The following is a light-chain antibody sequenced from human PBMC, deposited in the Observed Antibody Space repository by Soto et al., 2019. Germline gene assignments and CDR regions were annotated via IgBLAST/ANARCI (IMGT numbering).Light chain of an antibody. CDR2: DAS. V-gene: IGKV3-11*01. CDR1: QSVSSY. CDR3: QERSNWPPLT. J-gene: IGKJ4*01. Sequence: EIVLTQSPATLSLSPGERATLSCRASQSVSSYLAWYQQKHGQAPRLLIYDASNRATGIPARFSGSGSGTDFTLTISSLEPEDFAVYYCQERSNWPPLTFGEGTK.